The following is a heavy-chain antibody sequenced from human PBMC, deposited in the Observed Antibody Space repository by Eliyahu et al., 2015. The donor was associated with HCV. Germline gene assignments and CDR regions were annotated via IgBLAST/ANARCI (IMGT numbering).Heavy chain of an antibody. V-gene: IGHV4-59*01. J-gene: IGHJ4*02. Sequence: VQLQESGPGLVKPSETLSLTCTVSRXSINDYYWSWIRQTPGKGLEWIGYIYYTGSTXYNPSLKSRVTISLDTSNKQFSLRLSSVTAADTAVYYCAREAYCGADCPHTGRGFDYWDQGILVTVSS. CDR3: AREAYCGADCPHTGRGFDY. CDR1: RXSINDYY. CDR2: IYYTGST. D-gene: IGHD2-21*02.